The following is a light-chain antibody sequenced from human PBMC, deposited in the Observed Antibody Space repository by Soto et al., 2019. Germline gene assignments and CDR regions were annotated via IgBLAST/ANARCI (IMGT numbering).Light chain of an antibody. CDR3: QQFSSYPLT. V-gene: IGKV3-20*01. J-gene: IGKJ4*01. Sequence: EIVLTQSPGTLALSSGERATLSCRATQSVSSSYLVWNQQKPGQAPRLLISAASRRATGIPDRFSGGGSGTDFTLTISRLEPEDFAVYYCQQFSSYPLTFGGGTKVDIK. CDR1: QSVSSSY. CDR2: AAS.